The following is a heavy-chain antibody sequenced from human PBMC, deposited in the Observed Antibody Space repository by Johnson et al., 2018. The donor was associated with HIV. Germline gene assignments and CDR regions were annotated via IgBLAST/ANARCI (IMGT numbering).Heavy chain of an antibody. V-gene: IGHV3-43D*03. D-gene: IGHD6-19*01. CDR1: GFTFSSYA. Sequence: VQLVESGGGVVQPGRSLRLSCAASGFTFSSYAMHWVRQAPGKGLEWVSLISWDGGSTYYDDSVQGRFPISRDNSKNSLYLQMNSLRAEDTALYYCAKDGHSSGWEGGAFDIRGQGTMVTVSS. CDR3: AKDGHSSGWEGGAFDI. J-gene: IGHJ3*02. CDR2: ISWDGGST.